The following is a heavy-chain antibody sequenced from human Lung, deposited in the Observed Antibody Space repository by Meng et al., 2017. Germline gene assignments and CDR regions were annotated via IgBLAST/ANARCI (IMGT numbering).Heavy chain of an antibody. V-gene: IGHV4-34*01. CDR3: ARGPTTMAHDFDY. Sequence: VRQQPLRVRIVMPSETPPLTCVASDGSFIDYYWCWIRQPPGKGLEWIGEINHSGSTNYNPSLESRATISVDTSQNNLSLKLSSVTAADSAVYYCARGPTTMAHDFDYWGQGTLVTVSS. J-gene: IGHJ4*02. D-gene: IGHD4-11*01. CDR1: DGSFIDYY. CDR2: INHSGST.